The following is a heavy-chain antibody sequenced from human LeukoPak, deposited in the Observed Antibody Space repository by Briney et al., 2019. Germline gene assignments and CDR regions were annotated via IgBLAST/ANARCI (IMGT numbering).Heavy chain of an antibody. Sequence: ASVKVSCKVSGYTLTELSMHWVRQAPGKGLEWMGGFDPEDGETIYAQKFQGRVTMTEDTSTDTAYMELSSLRSEDTAVYYCATSRDYSNYLDAFDIWGQGTMVTVSS. V-gene: IGHV1-24*01. CDR1: GYTLTELS. CDR2: FDPEDGET. J-gene: IGHJ3*02. CDR3: ATSRDYSNYLDAFDI. D-gene: IGHD4-11*01.